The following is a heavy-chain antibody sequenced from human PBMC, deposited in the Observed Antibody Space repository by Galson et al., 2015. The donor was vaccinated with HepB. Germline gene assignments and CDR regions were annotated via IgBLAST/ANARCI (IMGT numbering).Heavy chain of an antibody. J-gene: IGHJ4*02. CDR1: GYTFTSYG. CDR3: ARERGTYYYGSGGYYLDY. CDR2: ISAYNGNT. D-gene: IGHD3-10*01. Sequence: SVKVSCKTSGYTFTSYGISWVRQAPGQGLEWMGWISAYNGNTNYAQKLQGRVTMTTDTSTSTAYMELRSLRSDDTAVYYCARERGTYYYGSGGYYLDYWGQGTLVTVSS. V-gene: IGHV1-18*01.